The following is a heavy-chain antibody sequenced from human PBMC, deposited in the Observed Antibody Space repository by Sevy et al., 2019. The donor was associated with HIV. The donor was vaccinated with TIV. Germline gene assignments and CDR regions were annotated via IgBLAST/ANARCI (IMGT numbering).Heavy chain of an antibody. CDR3: ARHQRWELPLDY. V-gene: IGHV4-59*08. J-gene: IGHJ4*02. CDR2: IYYSGST. CDR1: GGSMSSYY. D-gene: IGHD1-26*01. Sequence: SETLSLTCSVSGGSMSSYYWSWIRQPPGKGLEWIGYIYYSGSTNYNPSLKSRVTISVDTSTNQFSLKLSSVTAADTAVYYCARHQRWELPLDYWGQGTLVTVSS.